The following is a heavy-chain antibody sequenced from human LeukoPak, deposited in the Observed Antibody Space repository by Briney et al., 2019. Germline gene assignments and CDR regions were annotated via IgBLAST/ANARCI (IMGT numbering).Heavy chain of an antibody. V-gene: IGHV4-4*07. D-gene: IGHD5-18*01. Sequence: KTSETLSLTCTVSGGSISSYYWSWIRQPAGKGLEWIGRIYTSGSTNYNPSLKSRVTMSVDTSKNQFSLKLSSVTAADTAVYYCAREGTSDSYGSSVFFDYWGQGTLVTVAS. CDR1: GGSISSYY. CDR3: AREGTSDSYGSSVFFDY. J-gene: IGHJ4*02. CDR2: IYTSGST.